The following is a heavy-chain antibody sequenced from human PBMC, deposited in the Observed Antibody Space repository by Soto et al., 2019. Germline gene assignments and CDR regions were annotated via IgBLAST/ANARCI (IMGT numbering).Heavy chain of an antibody. V-gene: IGHV3-21*02. CDR1: GFTCRGFT. D-gene: IGHD6-13*01. CDR3: TRDASRDSSARGWFDP. Sequence: EVQLVESGGGLVKPGGSLRLSCVASGFTCRGFTMNWVRQAPGKGLEWVSTIGSNSAYVYYTDALRGRFTISRDNAKNSLHLQMNTLRAEDTAVYYCTRDASRDSSARGWFDPWGPGTLVTVSS. J-gene: IGHJ5*02. CDR2: IGSNSAYV.